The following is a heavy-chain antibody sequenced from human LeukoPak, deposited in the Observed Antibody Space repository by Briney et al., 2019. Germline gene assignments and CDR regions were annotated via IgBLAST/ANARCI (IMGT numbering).Heavy chain of an antibody. V-gene: IGHV3-30-3*01. CDR2: ISYDGSNK. CDR3: AREMREYYYDSSGYYCPGY. Sequence: GGSLRLSCAASGFTFSSYAMHWVRQAPGKGLEWVAVISYDGSNKYYADSVKGRFTISRDNSKNTLYLQMNSLRAEDTAVYYCAREMREYYYDSSGYYCPGYWGQGTLVTVSS. J-gene: IGHJ4*02. CDR1: GFTFSSYA. D-gene: IGHD3-22*01.